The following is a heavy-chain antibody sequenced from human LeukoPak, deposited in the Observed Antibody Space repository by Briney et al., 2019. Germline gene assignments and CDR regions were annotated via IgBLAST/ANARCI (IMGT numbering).Heavy chain of an antibody. Sequence: SETLSLTCTVSSGSVNSYYWSWIRQPPGKGLEWIEYIYYSGSTNYNPSLKSRVTISVDTSKNQFSLKLSSVTAADTAVYYCARSSDYQGSKRALGHYWGQGTLVTVSS. J-gene: IGHJ4*02. CDR3: ARSSDYQGSKRALGHY. D-gene: IGHD3-10*01. CDR1: SGSVNSYY. CDR2: IYYSGST. V-gene: IGHV4-59*02.